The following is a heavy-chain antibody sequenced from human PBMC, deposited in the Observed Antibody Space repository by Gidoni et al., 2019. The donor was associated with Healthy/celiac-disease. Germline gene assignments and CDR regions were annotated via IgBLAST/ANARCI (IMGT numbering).Heavy chain of an antibody. J-gene: IGHJ3*02. D-gene: IGHD4-17*01. Sequence: VQLVQSGAEVKKPGESLKISCKGSGYSFTSYWIGWLRQMPGKGLEVMGFIYPGVPDTKYSPSFQGQVTISADKSISTAYLQWSSLKASDTAMYYCARPATVVTPLGAFDIWGQGTMVTVSS. CDR3: ARPATVVTPLGAFDI. V-gene: IGHV5-51*01. CDR2: IYPGVPDT. CDR1: GYSFTSYW.